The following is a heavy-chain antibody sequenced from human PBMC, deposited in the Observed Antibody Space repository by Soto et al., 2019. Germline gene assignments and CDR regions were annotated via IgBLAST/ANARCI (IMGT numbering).Heavy chain of an antibody. V-gene: IGHV3-30*18. Sequence: SLRLSCAASGFTFGIYGMHWVRQAPGKGLEWVAVISYDGSNKYYADSVKGRFTISRDNSKNTLYLQMNSLRAEDTAVYYCAKMGYYFDYWGQGTLVTVSS. CDR2: ISYDGSNK. J-gene: IGHJ4*02. CDR3: AKMGYYFDY. CDR1: GFTFGIYG.